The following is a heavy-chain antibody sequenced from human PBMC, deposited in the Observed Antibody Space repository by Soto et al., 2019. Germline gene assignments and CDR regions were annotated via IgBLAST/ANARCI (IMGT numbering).Heavy chain of an antibody. D-gene: IGHD4-17*01. CDR3: AKGVRGLHYGMDV. CDR2: IIPTFGRT. CDR1: GDTFSSYA. J-gene: IGHJ6*02. Sequence: GASVKVSCKASGDTFSSYAISWVRQAPGKGLEWMGKIIPTFGRTNYAQKFQGRLTISADDSTSTAYMELTSLESDDTAVYYCAKGVRGLHYGMDVWGQGTTVTVSS. V-gene: IGHV1-69*13.